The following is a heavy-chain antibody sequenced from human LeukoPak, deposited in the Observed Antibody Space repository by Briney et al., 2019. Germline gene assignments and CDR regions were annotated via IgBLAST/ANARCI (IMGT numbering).Heavy chain of an antibody. CDR1: GFTFSSYA. CDR3: ARDLGLNYDFWSGYSDY. D-gene: IGHD3-3*01. V-gene: IGHV3-23*01. CDR2: ISGSGGDT. Sequence: GGSLRLSCAASGFTFSSYAMNWVRQAPGKGLEWVSISGSGGDTYYADSVKGRFSISRDNSKNTVYLQMNSLRGEDTAVYYCARDLGLNYDFWSGYSDYWGQGTLVTVSS. J-gene: IGHJ4*02.